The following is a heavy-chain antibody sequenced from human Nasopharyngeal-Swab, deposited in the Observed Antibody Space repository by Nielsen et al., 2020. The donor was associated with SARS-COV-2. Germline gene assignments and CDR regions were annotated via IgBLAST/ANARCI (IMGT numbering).Heavy chain of an antibody. CDR3: ARFTSSDWYFDL. V-gene: IGHV4-59*01. J-gene: IGHJ2*01. D-gene: IGHD2-2*01. CDR2: IYYSGST. CDR1: GGSISSYY. Sequence: SETLSLTCTVSGGSISSYYWSWIRQPPGKGLEWIGYIYYSGSTSYNPSLKSRVTISVDTSKNQCSLKLSSVTAADTAVYYCARFTSSDWYFDLWGRGTLVTASS.